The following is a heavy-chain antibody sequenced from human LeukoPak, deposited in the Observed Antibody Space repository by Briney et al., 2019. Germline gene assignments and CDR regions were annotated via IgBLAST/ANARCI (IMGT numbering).Heavy chain of an antibody. Sequence: SETLSLTCTVSGGSISSYYWSWIRQPPGKGLEWIGYIYYSGSTNYDPSLKSRVTISVDTSRNQFSLKLSSVTAADTAVYYCARLEGMDTAMVGYFDYWGQGTLVTVSS. CDR1: GGSISSYY. D-gene: IGHD5-18*01. CDR3: ARLEGMDTAMVGYFDY. CDR2: IYYSGST. J-gene: IGHJ4*02. V-gene: IGHV4-59*08.